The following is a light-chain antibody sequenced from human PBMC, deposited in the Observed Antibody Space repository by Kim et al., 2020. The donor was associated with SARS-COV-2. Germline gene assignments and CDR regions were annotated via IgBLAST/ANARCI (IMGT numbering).Light chain of an antibody. J-gene: IGLJ1*01. Sequence: RVTSSCTGTRPNIGAGYDVHWYQRLPGAAPTLLIYSKNKRPAGISDRFSASKSATSASLTIAGLQAEDEADYYCQSYDSSLSGFFFGTGTKVTVL. CDR1: RPNIGAGYD. V-gene: IGLV1-40*01. CDR2: SKN. CDR3: QSYDSSLSGFF.